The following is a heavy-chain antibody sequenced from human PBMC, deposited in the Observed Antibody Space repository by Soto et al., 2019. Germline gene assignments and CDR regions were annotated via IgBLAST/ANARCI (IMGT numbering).Heavy chain of an antibody. J-gene: IGHJ3*02. CDR3: ARVPIYYDSSGYYHYGTFDI. CDR2: IYHSGST. CDR1: GGSVNSAGYS. Sequence: PSETLSLTCAVSGGSVNSAGYSWSWIRQPPGKGLEWIGYIYHSGSTYYNPSLKSRVTISLDRSNNHFSLKLSSVTAADTAVYYCARVPIYYDSSGYYHYGTFDIWCQGTMVTVS. V-gene: IGHV4-30-2*01. D-gene: IGHD3-22*01.